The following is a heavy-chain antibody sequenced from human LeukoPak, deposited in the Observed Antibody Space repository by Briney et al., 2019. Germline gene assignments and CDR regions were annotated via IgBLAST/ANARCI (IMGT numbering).Heavy chain of an antibody. Sequence: PSETLSLTCTVSGASIGGYSWSWVRQTPGKRLEWIAYMFSSGTTKYSPSLKSRVTISLDTSKNQVSLNLRTVTAADTAMYYCARGRDNLDYWGQGRHVTVSS. CDR2: MFSSGTT. J-gene: IGHJ4*02. D-gene: IGHD5-24*01. CDR1: GASIGGYS. V-gene: IGHV4-59*01. CDR3: ARGRDNLDY.